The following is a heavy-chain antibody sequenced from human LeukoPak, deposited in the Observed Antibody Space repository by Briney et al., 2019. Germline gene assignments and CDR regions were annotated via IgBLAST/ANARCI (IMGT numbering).Heavy chain of an antibody. CDR2: ISGSGGST. V-gene: IGHV3-23*01. Sequence: PGGSLRLSCAASGFTFSTYAVSWVRQAPGKGLEWVSSISGSGGSTSYADSVKGRFTISRDNSKNTLYLQMNSLRAEDTAIYYCARVAGTKCFDHWGQGTLVTVSS. CDR3: ARVAGTKCFDH. CDR1: GFTFSTYA. J-gene: IGHJ4*02. D-gene: IGHD6-19*01.